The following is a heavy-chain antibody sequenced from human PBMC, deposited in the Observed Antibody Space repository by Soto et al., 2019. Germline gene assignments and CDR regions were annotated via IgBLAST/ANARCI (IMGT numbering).Heavy chain of an antibody. Sequence: QAQLVQSGAEVKKPGASVKVSCKASGYTFYSHSISWVRQAPGQGLEWMGRISADNGNTNYAQKFRGRVTMTTDTSTSTVYMELRNLRSDDTAVYYWARCIQQGYYYGMDVWGQGTTVTVSS. CDR2: ISADNGNT. D-gene: IGHD5-18*01. V-gene: IGHV1-18*04. J-gene: IGHJ6*02. CDR3: ARCIQQGYYYGMDV. CDR1: GYTFYSHS.